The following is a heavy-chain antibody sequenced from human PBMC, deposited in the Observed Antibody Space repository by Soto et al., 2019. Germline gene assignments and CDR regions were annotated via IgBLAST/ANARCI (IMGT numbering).Heavy chain of an antibody. J-gene: IGHJ5*02. Sequence: QVKLVQSGAEVKKPGASVKVSCKASGYTFTSYDINWVRQATGQGLEWMGWMNPNSGNTGYAQKFQGRVTMTRNTAMSTAYMQLSSLRSDDTAVYYCARERSAAGTGWFDPWGQGTLVTVSS. D-gene: IGHD6-13*01. V-gene: IGHV1-8*01. CDR1: GYTFTSYD. CDR3: ARERSAAGTGWFDP. CDR2: MNPNSGNT.